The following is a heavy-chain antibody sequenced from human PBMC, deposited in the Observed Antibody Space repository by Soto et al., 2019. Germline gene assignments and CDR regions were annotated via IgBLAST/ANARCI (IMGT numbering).Heavy chain of an antibody. V-gene: IGHV3-30*18. CDR3: AKVVPGVTAIRAGPDY. D-gene: IGHD2-21*02. CDR1: GFAFSTYG. J-gene: IGHJ4*02. Sequence: GGSLRLSCVASGFAFSTYGMFWVRQAPGKGLEWVAVVSYDGSNPYHSESVKGRFTISRDNSKNTLYLQMNSLRPEDTAVYYCAKVVPGVTAIRAGPDYWGQGTLVTVS. CDR2: VSYDGSNP.